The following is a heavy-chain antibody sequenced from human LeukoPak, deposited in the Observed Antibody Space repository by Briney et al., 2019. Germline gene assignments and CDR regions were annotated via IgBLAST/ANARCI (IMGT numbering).Heavy chain of an antibody. CDR3: ARGLRFYRGYSYGSGFDY. CDR2: INHSGST. CDR1: GGSFSGYY. J-gene: IGHJ4*02. Sequence: PSETLSLTCAVYGGSFSGYYWSWIRQPPGKGLEWIGEINHSGSTNYNPSLKSRVTISVDTSKNQFSLKLSSVTAADTAVYYCARGLRFYRGYSYGSGFDYWGQGTLVTVSS. V-gene: IGHV4-34*01. D-gene: IGHD5-18*01.